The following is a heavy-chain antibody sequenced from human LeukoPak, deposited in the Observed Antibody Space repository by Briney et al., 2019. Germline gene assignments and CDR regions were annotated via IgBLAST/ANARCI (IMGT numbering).Heavy chain of an antibody. CDR2: ISYSGIT. D-gene: IGHD3-10*01. V-gene: IGHV4-31*03. CDR3: ARERAHYDGSGSYYTLFDY. Sequence: SETLSLTCTVSGASISSGGYYWNWIRQHPGKGLEWIGYISYSGITYYNPSLKSRVTISVDTSKNQFSLKLSSVTAADTAVYYCARERAHYDGSGSYYTLFDYWGQGTLVTVSS. J-gene: IGHJ4*02. CDR1: GASISSGGYY.